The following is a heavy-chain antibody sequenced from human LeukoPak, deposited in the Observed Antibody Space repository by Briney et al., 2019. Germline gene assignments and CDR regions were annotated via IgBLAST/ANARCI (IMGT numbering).Heavy chain of an antibody. V-gene: IGHV3-11*01. Sequence: GGSLRLSCAVSGFTFDDYYMTWIRQAPGTGLEWITSISASGGMFFYADSVKGRFTVSRDNAKKSLFLQMNSLRAEDTAIYYCARHMILSPYDSWGQGTLVIVSS. J-gene: IGHJ4*02. D-gene: IGHD3/OR15-3a*01. CDR3: ARHMILSPYDS. CDR2: ISASGGMF. CDR1: GFTFDDYY.